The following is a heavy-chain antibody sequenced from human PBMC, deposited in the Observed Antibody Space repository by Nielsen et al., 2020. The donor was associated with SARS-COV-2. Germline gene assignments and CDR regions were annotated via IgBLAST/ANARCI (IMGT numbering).Heavy chain of an antibody. D-gene: IGHD1-7*01. V-gene: IGHV1-2*06. J-gene: IGHJ4*02. CDR1: GNTFTDYY. CDR2: ISPNSGGT. CDR3: ATTPAYWATITGTTGNFDY. Sequence: ASVKVSCKASGNTFTDYYMHWVRQAPGQGLEWMGRISPNSGGTSYAQKFQGRVTMTEDTSTDTAYMELSSLRSEDTAVYYCATTPAYWATITGTTGNFDYWGQGTLVTVSS.